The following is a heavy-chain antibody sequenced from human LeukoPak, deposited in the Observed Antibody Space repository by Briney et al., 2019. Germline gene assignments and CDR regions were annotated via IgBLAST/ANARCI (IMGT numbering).Heavy chain of an antibody. V-gene: IGHV4-39*07. CDR1: GGSISSSSYY. J-gene: IGHJ3*02. Sequence: PSETLSLTCTVSGGSISSSSYYWGWIRQPPGKGLEWIGSIYYSGSTYYNPSLKSRVTISVDTSKNQFSLKLSSVTAADTAVYYCARAAVVVPAAIRPDAFDIWGQGTMVTVSS. D-gene: IGHD2-2*02. CDR3: ARAAVVVPAAIRPDAFDI. CDR2: IYYSGST.